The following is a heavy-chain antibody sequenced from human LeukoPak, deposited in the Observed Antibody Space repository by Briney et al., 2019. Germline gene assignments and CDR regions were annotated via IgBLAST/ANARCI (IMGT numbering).Heavy chain of an antibody. D-gene: IGHD6-6*01. Sequence: SGGSLRLSCAASAVTFSKVWMSWVRKAPGKGLEWVAFIRYDGSNKYYADSVKGRFTISRDNSKNTLYLQMNSLRAEDTAVYYCAKDLGRVSSSSSLNYYFDYWGQGTLVTVSS. CDR2: IRYDGSNK. V-gene: IGHV3-30*02. CDR1: AVTFSKVW. CDR3: AKDLGRVSSSSSLNYYFDY. J-gene: IGHJ4*02.